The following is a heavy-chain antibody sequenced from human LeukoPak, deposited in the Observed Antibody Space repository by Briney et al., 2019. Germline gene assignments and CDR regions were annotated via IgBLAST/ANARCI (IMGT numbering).Heavy chain of an antibody. CDR2: IYSGGST. J-gene: IGHJ3*02. Sequence: PGGSVRLSCTASGFIASSNYMSWVRQAPGKGLEWVSLIYSGGSTYYADSVMGRSTISRDKSNNTLYLQMNSLRAEDTAVYYCARGNWGENDAFDIWGQGTMVTVSS. CDR3: ARGNWGENDAFDI. D-gene: IGHD7-27*01. CDR1: GFIASSNY. V-gene: IGHV3-53*01.